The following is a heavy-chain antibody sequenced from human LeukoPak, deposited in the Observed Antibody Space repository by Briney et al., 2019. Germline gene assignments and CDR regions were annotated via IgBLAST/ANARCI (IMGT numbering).Heavy chain of an antibody. J-gene: IGHJ3*02. CDR3: ARDSRGYSYGYGDDAFDI. CDR1: GYTFTSYG. Sequence: ASVKVSCKASGYTFTSYGISWVRQAPGQGLEWMGWISAYNGNTNYAQKLQGRVTMTTDTSTSTAYMELRSLRSDDTAVYYCARDSRGYSYGYGDDAFDIWGQGTMVTVSS. CDR2: ISAYNGNT. D-gene: IGHD5-18*01. V-gene: IGHV1-18*01.